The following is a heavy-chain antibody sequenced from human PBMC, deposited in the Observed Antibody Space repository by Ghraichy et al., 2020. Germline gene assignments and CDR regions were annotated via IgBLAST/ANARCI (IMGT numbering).Heavy chain of an antibody. D-gene: IGHD3-3*01. CDR1: GGSISSYY. J-gene: IGHJ6*02. V-gene: IGHV4-59*01. CDR3: ARGGADFWSGHYYYYGMDV. Sequence: SETLSLTCTVSGGSISSYYWSWIRQPPGKGLEWIGYIYYSGSTNYNPSLKSRVTISVDTSKNQFSLKLSSVTAADTAVYYCARGGADFWSGHYYYYGMDVWGQGTTVTVSS. CDR2: IYYSGST.